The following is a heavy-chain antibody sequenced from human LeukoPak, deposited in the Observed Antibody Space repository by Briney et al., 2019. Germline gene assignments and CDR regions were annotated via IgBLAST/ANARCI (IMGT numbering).Heavy chain of an antibody. CDR2: INSDGSST. CDR3: ARVMSVYDFWSGYGN. J-gene: IGHJ4*02. V-gene: IGHV3-74*01. Sequence: GGSLRLSCAASGFTFSSYWMHWVRQAPGKGLGWVSRINSDGSSTSYADSVKGRFTISRDNAKNTLYLQMNSLRAEDTAVYYCARVMSVYDFWSGYGNWGQGTLVTVSS. D-gene: IGHD3-3*01. CDR1: GFTFSSYW.